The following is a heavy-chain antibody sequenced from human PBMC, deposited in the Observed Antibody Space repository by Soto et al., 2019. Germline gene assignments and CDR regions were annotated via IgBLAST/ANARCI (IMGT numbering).Heavy chain of an antibody. D-gene: IGHD6-6*01. Sequence: EVQLLESGGGLVQPGGSLRLSCAASGFIFSSYAMSWVRQAPGKGLEWVSAISGSGGSTYSADSVKGRFIISRDSSKNTLYLQMNSLRAEGTAMYYCAKDLLMAIAATMDVWGQGTTVTVSS. CDR1: GFIFSSYA. J-gene: IGHJ6*02. CDR2: ISGSGGST. CDR3: AKDLLMAIAATMDV. V-gene: IGHV3-23*01.